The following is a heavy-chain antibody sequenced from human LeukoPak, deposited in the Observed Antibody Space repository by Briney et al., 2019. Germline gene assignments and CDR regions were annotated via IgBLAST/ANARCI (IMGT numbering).Heavy chain of an antibody. CDR3: ARGKSITSADYYFDY. D-gene: IGHD6-13*01. Sequence: PGGSLRLSCAASGFTFSNYPIHWVRQAPGKGLEWVAVISYDGGDIYYADSVKGRFTISRDNSKNTLYLQMNSLRAEDTAVYYCARGKSITSADYYFDYWGQGTLVTVSS. V-gene: IGHV3-30*04. J-gene: IGHJ4*02. CDR2: ISYDGGDI. CDR1: GFTFSNYP.